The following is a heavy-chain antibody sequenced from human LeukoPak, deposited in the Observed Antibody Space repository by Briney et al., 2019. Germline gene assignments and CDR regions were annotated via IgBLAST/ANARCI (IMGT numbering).Heavy chain of an antibody. CDR2: ISSSSSYI. V-gene: IGHV3-21*01. Sequence: GGSLRLSCAASGFTFSSYSMNWLRQALGKGLEWVSSISSSSSYIYYADSVKGRFTISRDNAKNSLYLQMNSLRAEDTAVYYCARDPSAFDYWGQGTLVTVSS. J-gene: IGHJ4*02. CDR3: ARDPSAFDY. CDR1: GFTFSSYS.